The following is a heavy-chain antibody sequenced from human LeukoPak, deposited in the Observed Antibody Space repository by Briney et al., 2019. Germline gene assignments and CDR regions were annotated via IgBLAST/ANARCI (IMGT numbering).Heavy chain of an antibody. J-gene: IGHJ6*03. CDR1: GFTFSAST. CDR3: AKDRCSNGIGCYYYYMDV. V-gene: IGHV3-30*04. Sequence: GGSLRLSCVASGFTFSASTMHWVRQAPGKGLEWVAVMSYDGFTKYYADSVKGRFTISRDSSKNILYLQMNSLRAEDTAVYYCAKDRCSNGIGCYYYYMDVWGKGTTVTISS. D-gene: IGHD2-8*01. CDR2: MSYDGFTK.